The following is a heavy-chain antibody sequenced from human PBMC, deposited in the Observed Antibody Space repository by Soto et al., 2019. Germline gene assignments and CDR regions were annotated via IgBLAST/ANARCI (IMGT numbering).Heavy chain of an antibody. CDR2: IYYSGST. CDR3: ARQRTSVVTQAYFDV. D-gene: IGHD2-21*02. CDR1: GDSISSRSYY. Sequence: SETLSLTCTVTGDSISSRSYYWGWIRQPPGKGLEWIGSIYYSGSTYNNPSLRSRVSMSIDTSKDQFSLKLKSVTAADTALYFCARQRTSVVTQAYFDVWSPGSLVTV. J-gene: IGHJ4*02. V-gene: IGHV4-39*01.